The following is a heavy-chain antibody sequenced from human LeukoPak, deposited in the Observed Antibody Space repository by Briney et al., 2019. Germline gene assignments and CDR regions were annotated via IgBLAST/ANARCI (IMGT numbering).Heavy chain of an antibody. D-gene: IGHD5-12*01. Sequence: SETLSLTCTVSGASVSSPDYFWNWIRRPPGKGLEWIGSISYSGVTFYNPSLKSRLTMSLDTSKNQFSLRLTSVTVADTAVYYCARPRGSGYDLDFDYWGQGTLVSVSS. CDR1: GASVSSPDYF. V-gene: IGHV4-30-4*08. CDR3: ARPRGSGYDLDFDY. J-gene: IGHJ4*02. CDR2: ISYSGVT.